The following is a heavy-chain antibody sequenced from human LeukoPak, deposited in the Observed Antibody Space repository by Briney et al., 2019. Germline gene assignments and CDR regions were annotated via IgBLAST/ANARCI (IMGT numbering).Heavy chain of an antibody. V-gene: IGHV3-23*01. Sequence: AGGSLRLSCAASGFTFSSYAMSWVRQAPGKGLEWVSAISGSGGSTYYADSVKGRFTISRDNSKNTLYLQMNSLRAEDTAVYYCAKGALRRYCSGGSCYYDYWGQGTLVTVSS. D-gene: IGHD2-15*01. CDR1: GFTFSSYA. CDR2: ISGSGGST. J-gene: IGHJ4*02. CDR3: AKGALRRYCSGGSCYYDY.